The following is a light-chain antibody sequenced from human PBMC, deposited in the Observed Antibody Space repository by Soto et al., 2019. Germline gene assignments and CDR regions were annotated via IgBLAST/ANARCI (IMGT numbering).Light chain of an antibody. CDR2: ETS. CDR3: QQRSSGPRP. Sequence: EIVLTQSPATLSLSPGERATLSCRASQSVGSYLTWYQQKPGQAPRLLIYETSKRATGIPARFSGSGSGTDFTLPTSGLELEDLAVYYCQQRSSGPRPFAQGPKGDNK. J-gene: IGKJ1*01. CDR1: QSVGSY. V-gene: IGKV3-11*01.